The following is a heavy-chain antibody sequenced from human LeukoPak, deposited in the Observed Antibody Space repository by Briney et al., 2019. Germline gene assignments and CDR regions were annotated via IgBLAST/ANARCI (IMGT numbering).Heavy chain of an antibody. Sequence: ASVKVSCKTSGFTFTGYYVHWVRQAPGQGLEWMGWINLNSGGTTYAQKFQGRVTMTRDTSISTAYMELSRLRSDDTAVYYCARAGEASGYYNYYYYYMDVWGKGTTVTVSS. CDR1: GFTFTGYY. J-gene: IGHJ6*03. D-gene: IGHD3-3*01. CDR2: INLNSGGT. V-gene: IGHV1-2*02. CDR3: ARAGEASGYYNYYYYYMDV.